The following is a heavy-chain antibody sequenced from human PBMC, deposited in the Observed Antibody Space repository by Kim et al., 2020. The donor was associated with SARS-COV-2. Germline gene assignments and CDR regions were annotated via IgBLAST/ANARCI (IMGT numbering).Heavy chain of an antibody. Sequence: NDSPSFQGQFTISADKSISTAYRQWSSLKASDTAMYYCARHGDYGDWFDPWGQGTLVTVSS. J-gene: IGHJ5*02. D-gene: IGHD4-17*01. V-gene: IGHV5-10-1*04. CDR3: ARHGDYGDWFDP.